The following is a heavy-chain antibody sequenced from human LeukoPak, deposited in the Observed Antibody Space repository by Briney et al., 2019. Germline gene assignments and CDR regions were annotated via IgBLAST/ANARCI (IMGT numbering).Heavy chain of an antibody. Sequence: PGGSLRLSCAASGFTFSIYTMNWVRQAPGKGLEWISYISTNSGTIWYADSVKGRFPISRDNAKNSLFLHMNSLRAEDTAVYYCVRDLTIVGVAQVHHWGQGTLVTVSS. V-gene: IGHV3-48*01. D-gene: IGHD1-26*01. CDR1: GFTFSIYT. CDR3: VRDLTIVGVAQVHH. J-gene: IGHJ5*02. CDR2: ISTNSGTI.